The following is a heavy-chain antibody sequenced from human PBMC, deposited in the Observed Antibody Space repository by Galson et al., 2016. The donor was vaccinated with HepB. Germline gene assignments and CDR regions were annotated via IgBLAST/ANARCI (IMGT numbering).Heavy chain of an antibody. CDR1: GFIFTDYS. J-gene: IGHJ4*02. CDR3: ARDRGDGYNSLDF. CDR2: ISVTTETI. Sequence: SLRLSCAASGFIFTDYSISWIRQAPGMGLEWVSYISVTTETIWYADSVRGRFTVSRDNARNSVSLQMDGLRAGDTAVYYCARDRGDGYNSLDFWGQGTLVTVSS. D-gene: IGHD5-24*01. V-gene: IGHV3-11*01.